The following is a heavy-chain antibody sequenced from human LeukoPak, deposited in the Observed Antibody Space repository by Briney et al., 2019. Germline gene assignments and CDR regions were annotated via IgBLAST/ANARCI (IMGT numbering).Heavy chain of an antibody. V-gene: IGHV4-31*03. CDR3: ARGSLDFDY. CDR2: ISYSGST. Sequence: PSETLSLTCTVSGGSISRTSYYWSWIRQHPGKGLEWIGYISYSGSTHYNPSLKSRVTISVDTSKNQFSLKLSSVTAADTAVYYCARGSLDFDYWGQGTLVTVSS. J-gene: IGHJ4*02. CDR1: GGSISRTSYY.